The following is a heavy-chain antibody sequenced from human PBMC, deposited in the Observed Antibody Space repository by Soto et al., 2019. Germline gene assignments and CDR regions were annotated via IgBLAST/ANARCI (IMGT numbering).Heavy chain of an antibody. J-gene: IGHJ5*02. CDR3: ARGDFYSGDL. D-gene: IGHD4-4*01. Sequence: EVQLVESGGGLVQPGGSLRLSSVASGFTFRSYWMSWVRQAPGKGLEWVANINEDESEKNYVDSVKGRFTISRDNAKNSLYLQMNSLRAEDTAMYFCARGDFYSGDLWGQGTLVTVSP. V-gene: IGHV3-7*05. CDR2: INEDESEK. CDR1: GFTFRSYW.